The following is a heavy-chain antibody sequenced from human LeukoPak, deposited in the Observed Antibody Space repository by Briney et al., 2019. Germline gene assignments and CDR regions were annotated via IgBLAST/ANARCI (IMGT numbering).Heavy chain of an antibody. V-gene: IGHV1-46*01. Sequence: ASVKVSCKASGYTFTNNYMHWVRQAPGQGLEWMGIINPSGGSTSYAQKFQGRVTMTRDMSTSTVYMELSSLRSEDTAVYYCARFAVHRRLTVAGQFGLDYWGQGTLVTVSS. D-gene: IGHD6-19*01. CDR1: GYTFTNNY. CDR3: ARFAVHRRLTVAGQFGLDY. CDR2: INPSGGST. J-gene: IGHJ4*02.